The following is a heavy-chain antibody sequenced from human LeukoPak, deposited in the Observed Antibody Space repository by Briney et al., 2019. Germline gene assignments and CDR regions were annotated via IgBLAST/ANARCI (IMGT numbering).Heavy chain of an antibody. Sequence: GGSLRLSCAASGFTFSTYSMNWVRQAPGKGLEWVSSISSGGFFIYYADSVKGRFTISRDNAKNSLFLQMNSLRGEDTAVYYCVRDGGVDRLGVAVTDGFDPWGQGTLVSVSS. V-gene: IGHV3-21*06. CDR1: GFTFSTYS. J-gene: IGHJ5*02. CDR2: ISSGGFFI. CDR3: VRDGGVDRLGVAVTDGFDP. D-gene: IGHD6-19*01.